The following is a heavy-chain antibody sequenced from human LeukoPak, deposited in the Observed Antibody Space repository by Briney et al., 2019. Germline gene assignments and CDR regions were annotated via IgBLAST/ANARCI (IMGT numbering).Heavy chain of an antibody. Sequence: ASVKVSCKVSGYTLTELSMHWVRQAPGKGLEWMGGFDPEDGETVYAQKFQGRVTMTEDTSTDTAYMELSSLRSEDTAVYYCARRLYGDYLIYYYGMDVWGQGTTVTVSS. J-gene: IGHJ6*02. D-gene: IGHD4-17*01. CDR1: GYTLTELS. CDR3: ARRLYGDYLIYYYGMDV. V-gene: IGHV1-24*01. CDR2: FDPEDGET.